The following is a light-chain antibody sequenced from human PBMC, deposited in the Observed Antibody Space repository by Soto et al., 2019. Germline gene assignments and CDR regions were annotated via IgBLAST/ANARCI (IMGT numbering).Light chain of an antibody. Sequence: DIEMTQSPSTLSASVGDRVTITCRASQSISTWLAWYQQKPGKAPNLLIYRASTLEGGVPSRFSGSGFGTDFTLTISSLQPDDFATYYCQHYNSYSPAFGQGTKVDIK. V-gene: IGKV1-5*03. CDR2: RAS. CDR1: QSISTW. CDR3: QHYNSYSPA. J-gene: IGKJ1*01.